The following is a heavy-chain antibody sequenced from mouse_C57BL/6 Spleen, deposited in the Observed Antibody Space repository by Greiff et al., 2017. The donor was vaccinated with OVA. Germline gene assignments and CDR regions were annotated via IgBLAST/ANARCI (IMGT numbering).Heavy chain of an antibody. V-gene: IGHV1-64*01. CDR2: IHPNSGST. Sequence: QVHVKQPGAELVKPGASVKLSCKASGYTFTSYWMHWVKQRPGQGLEWIGMIHPNSGSTNYNEKFKSKATLTVDKSSSTAYMQLSSLTSEDSAVYYCARPYSNYAMDYWGQGTSVTVSS. CDR3: ARPYSNYAMDY. J-gene: IGHJ4*01. CDR1: GYTFTSYW. D-gene: IGHD2-5*01.